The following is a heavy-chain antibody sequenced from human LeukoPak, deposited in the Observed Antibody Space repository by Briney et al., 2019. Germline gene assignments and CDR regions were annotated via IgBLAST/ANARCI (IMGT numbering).Heavy chain of an antibody. CDR2: IYYGGST. CDR3: ARLGDYYDSSGYFDAFDV. J-gene: IGHJ3*01. CDR1: GGSISSSSYH. V-gene: IGHV4-39*01. D-gene: IGHD3-22*01. Sequence: SETLSLTCTVSGGSISSSSYHWGWIRQPPGKGLEWIGTIYYGGSTYYNPSLKSRVTISVDTSKKQFSLKLTSVTAADAAVYYCARLGDYYDSSGYFDAFDVWGQGTMVTVFS.